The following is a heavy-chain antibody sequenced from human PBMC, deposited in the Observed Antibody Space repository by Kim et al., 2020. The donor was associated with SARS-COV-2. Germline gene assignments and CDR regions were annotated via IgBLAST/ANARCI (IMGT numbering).Heavy chain of an antibody. D-gene: IGHD1-26*01. V-gene: IGHV1-69*13. CDR2: NIPVFGTA. CDR1: GRTFNTFG. CDR3: ATRLGATVEAIFDV. Sequence: SVKVSCKASGRTFNTFGISWVRQAPGQGLEWMGANIPVFGTAKYAQKFQGKVTITADESTSTVFMELSSLTSDDTAIYYCATRLGATVEAIFDVWGQGTEVSVS. J-gene: IGHJ3*01.